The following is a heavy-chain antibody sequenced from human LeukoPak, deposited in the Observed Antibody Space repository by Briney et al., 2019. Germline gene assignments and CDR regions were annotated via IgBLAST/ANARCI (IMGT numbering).Heavy chain of an antibody. CDR3: AKGNEYSSGWYGWFDP. CDR1: GFTFDDYA. D-gene: IGHD6-19*01. J-gene: IGHJ5*02. V-gene: IGHV3-9*01. Sequence: GGSLRLSCAASGFTFDDYAMHWVRQAPGKGLEWVSGISWNSGSIGYADSVKGRFTISRDNAKNSLYLQMNSLRAEDTALYYCAKGNEYSSGWYGWFDPWGQGTLVTVSS. CDR2: ISWNSGSI.